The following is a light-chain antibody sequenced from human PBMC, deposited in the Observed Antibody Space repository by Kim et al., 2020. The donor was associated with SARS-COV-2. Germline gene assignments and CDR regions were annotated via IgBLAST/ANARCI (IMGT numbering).Light chain of an antibody. CDR1: QSISTW. J-gene: IGKJ1*01. CDR3: QQYNSYPWK. V-gene: IGKV1-5*03. Sequence: IQMTQSPSTLSASVGDRVTITCRASQSISTWLAWYQQKPGKAPKLLIYKTSSLQSGVPSRFSGSGSGTEFTLTVSSLQPDDLATYYCQQYNSYPWKFGQGTKVDIK. CDR2: KTS.